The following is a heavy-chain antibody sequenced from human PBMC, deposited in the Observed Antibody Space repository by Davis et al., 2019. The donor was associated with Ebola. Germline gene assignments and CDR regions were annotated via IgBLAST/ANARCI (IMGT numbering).Heavy chain of an antibody. J-gene: IGHJ4*02. CDR1: GFTFSSYS. V-gene: IGHV3-21*01. Sequence: PGGSLRLSCAASGFTFSSYSMNWVRQAPGKGLEWVSSISSSSTYIYYANSVKGRFIISRDNAKNSLYLQMNSLRAEDTAVYYCARASNGDTTMGYFDYWGQGTLVTVSS. CDR2: ISSSSTYI. CDR3: ARASNGDTTMGYFDY. D-gene: IGHD5-18*01.